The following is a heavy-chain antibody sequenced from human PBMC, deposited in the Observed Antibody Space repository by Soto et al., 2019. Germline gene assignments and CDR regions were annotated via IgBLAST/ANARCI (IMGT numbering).Heavy chain of an antibody. J-gene: IGHJ5*02. CDR1: GYTFTSYD. V-gene: IGHV1-18*01. CDR3: ARDSLRAPDWFDP. Sequence: ASVKVSCKASGYTFTSYDINWVRQAPGQGLEWMGWISAYNGNTNYAQKLQGRVTMTTDTSTSTAYMELRSLRSDDTAVYYCARDSLRAPDWFDPWGQGTLVTVSS. CDR2: ISAYNGNT.